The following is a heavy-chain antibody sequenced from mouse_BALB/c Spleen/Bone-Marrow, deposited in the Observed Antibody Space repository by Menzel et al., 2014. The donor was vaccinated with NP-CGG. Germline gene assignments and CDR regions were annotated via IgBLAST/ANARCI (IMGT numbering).Heavy chain of an antibody. CDR2: IYYSGTI. D-gene: IGHD2-1*01. CDR3: ARFYGNYFDY. Sequence: EVKLMESGPGLVKPSQTVSLTCTVTGISITTGNYRWSWIRQFPGNKLEWIGYIYYSGTITYNPSLTSRTTITRDTSKNQFFLEMNSLTAEDTATYYSARFYGNYFDYWGQGTTLTVSS. V-gene: IGHV3-5*02. J-gene: IGHJ2*01. CDR1: GISITTGNYR.